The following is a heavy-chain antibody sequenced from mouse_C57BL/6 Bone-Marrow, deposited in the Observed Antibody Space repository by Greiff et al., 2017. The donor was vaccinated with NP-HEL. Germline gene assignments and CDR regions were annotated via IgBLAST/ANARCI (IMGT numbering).Heavy chain of an antibody. CDR1: GFTFSSYT. CDR3: ARLGGSSLYSAMDY. J-gene: IGHJ4*01. D-gene: IGHD1-1*01. Sequence: EVQRVESGGGLVKPGGSLKLSCAASGFTFSSYTMSWVRQTPEKRLEWVATISGGGGNTYYPDSVKGRFTISRDNAKNTLYLQMSSLRSEDTALYYCARLGGSSLYSAMDYWGQGTSVTVSS. V-gene: IGHV5-9*01. CDR2: ISGGGGNT.